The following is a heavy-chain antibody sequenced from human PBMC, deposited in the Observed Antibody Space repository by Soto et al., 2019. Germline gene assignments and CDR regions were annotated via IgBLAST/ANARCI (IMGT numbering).Heavy chain of an antibody. CDR3: ASSYSNYALIDYYYYGMDV. CDR2: INAGNGNT. Sequence: QVQLVQSGAEVKKPGASVKVSCKASGYTFTSYAIHWVRQAPVQRLEWMGWINAGNGNTKYSQKFQGRVTITRDTSASTADMELSSLRSEDTAVYYCASSYSNYALIDYYYYGMDVWGQGTTVTVSS. J-gene: IGHJ6*02. V-gene: IGHV1-3*01. CDR1: GYTFTSYA. D-gene: IGHD4-4*01.